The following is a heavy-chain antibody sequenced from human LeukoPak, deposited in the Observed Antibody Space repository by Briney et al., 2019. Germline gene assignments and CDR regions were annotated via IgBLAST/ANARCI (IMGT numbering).Heavy chain of an antibody. CDR2: INHSGST. J-gene: IGHJ6*03. Sequence: SQTLSLTCVVYGGSLSDYYWSWIRQPPGKGLEWIGEINHSGSTNYNPSLKSRVTISVDMSKNQFSLKLSSVTAADTAVYYCARERRPIDRIDSDYAYYYYYMDVWGKGTTVTVSS. V-gene: IGHV4-34*01. CDR1: GGSLSDYY. CDR3: ARERRPIDRIDSDYAYYYYYMDV. D-gene: IGHD4-11*01.